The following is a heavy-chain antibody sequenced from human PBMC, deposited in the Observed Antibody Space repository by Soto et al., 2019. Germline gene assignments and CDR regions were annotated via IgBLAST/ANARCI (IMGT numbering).Heavy chain of an antibody. Sequence: SVKVSCKASGGSFSNQAISWVGQAPGQGPEWMGGIIPISGTRNYAQKFRDRVTITADESMTTAYMELSSLRSEDSAVYYCAKDLTRQLAYWLDPWGQGTQVTVSS. D-gene: IGHD6-6*01. CDR3: AKDLTRQLAYWLDP. J-gene: IGHJ5*02. CDR2: IIPISGTR. V-gene: IGHV1-69*13. CDR1: GGSFSNQA.